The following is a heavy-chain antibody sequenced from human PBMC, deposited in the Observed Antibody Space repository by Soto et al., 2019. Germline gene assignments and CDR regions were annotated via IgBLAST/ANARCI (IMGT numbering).Heavy chain of an antibody. CDR1: GDSLNSAIYY. Sequence: PXETLSLSCTVSGDSLNSAIYYWTWIRQPPGKVLEWIVYIYYSGSTNYNPALKSRVTVSVDMSKNQFSLRLSSVTAADTAVYFCARDDRSYDSGGYDLWGQGAPVTVSS. V-gene: IGHV4-61*01. D-gene: IGHD3-22*01. CDR3: ARDDRSYDSGGYDL. J-gene: IGHJ4*02. CDR2: IYYSGST.